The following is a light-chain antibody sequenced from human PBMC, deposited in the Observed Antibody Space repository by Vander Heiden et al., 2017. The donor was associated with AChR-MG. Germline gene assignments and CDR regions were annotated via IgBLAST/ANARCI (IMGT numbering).Light chain of an antibody. J-gene: IGKJ3*01. CDR3: QQYDNWPLT. CDR1: QNVSSN. Sequence: EIVMTQSPATLSVSPGERATLSCRASQNVSSNLAWYQQKPGQPPRLLIYGASTRATGIPARFSGSGSGTEFTLTISSLQSEDFAVYSCQQYDNWPLTFGPEAKVDI. CDR2: GAS. V-gene: IGKV3-15*01.